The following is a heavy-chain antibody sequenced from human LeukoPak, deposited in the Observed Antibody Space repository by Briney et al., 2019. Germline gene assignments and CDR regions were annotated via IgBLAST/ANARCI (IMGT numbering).Heavy chain of an antibody. Sequence: GGSLRLSCAASGFTFSSYAMGWVRQAPGKGLEWVSAISGSGGSTYHADSVKGRFTISRDNSKNTLYLQMNSLRAADTAVYYCAKHLTAMVDFDYWGQGTLVTVSS. V-gene: IGHV3-23*01. CDR3: AKHLTAMVDFDY. CDR1: GFTFSSYA. CDR2: ISGSGGST. J-gene: IGHJ4*02. D-gene: IGHD5-18*01.